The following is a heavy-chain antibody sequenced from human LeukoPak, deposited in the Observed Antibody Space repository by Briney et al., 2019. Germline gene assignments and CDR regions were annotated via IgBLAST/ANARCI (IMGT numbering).Heavy chain of an antibody. CDR1: GFTFRTYA. D-gene: IGHD6-13*01. CDR2: ISDGGGRT. CDR3: TKNQILDDTGSWYAY. Sequence: GGSLRLSCGASGFTFRTYAMSWVRQAPGKGLEWVSGISDGGGRTFYAESVKGRFTVFRDNSKNTLYLRMSSLRAEDTAIYYCTKNQILDDTGSWYAYWGQGTLVTVSS. J-gene: IGHJ4*02. V-gene: IGHV3-23*01.